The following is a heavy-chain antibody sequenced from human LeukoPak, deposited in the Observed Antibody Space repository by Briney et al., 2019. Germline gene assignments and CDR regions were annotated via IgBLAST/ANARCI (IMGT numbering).Heavy chain of an antibody. CDR1: VCTFSSYA. J-gene: IGHJ4*02. Sequence: ASVKVSCKTSVCTFSSYAFCWVRQAPGQGLEWMGIINPSGGSTSYAQKFQGRVTMTRDTSTSTVYMELSSLRSEDTAVYYCAREDCSSGSCNSDYWGQGTLVTVSS. V-gene: IGHV1-46*01. CDR3: AREDCSSGSCNSDY. CDR2: INPSGGST. D-gene: IGHD2-15*01.